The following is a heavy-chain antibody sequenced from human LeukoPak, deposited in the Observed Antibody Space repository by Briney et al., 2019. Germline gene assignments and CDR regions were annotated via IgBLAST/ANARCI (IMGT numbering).Heavy chain of an antibody. D-gene: IGHD2-15*01. Sequence: SETLSLTCTVSDGTISSYYWSWIRQPPGKGLEWIGYIYYSGSTNYNPSLKSRVTISVDTSKNQFSLKLSSVTAADTAVYYCATTPNCRGGSCYSRWFDPWGQGTLVTVSS. CDR1: DGTISSYY. CDR3: ATTPNCRGGSCYSRWFDP. V-gene: IGHV4-59*01. J-gene: IGHJ5*02. CDR2: IYYSGST.